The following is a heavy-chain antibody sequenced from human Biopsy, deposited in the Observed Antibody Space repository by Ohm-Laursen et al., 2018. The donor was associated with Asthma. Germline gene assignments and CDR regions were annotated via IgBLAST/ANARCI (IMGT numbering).Heavy chain of an antibody. Sequence: SETLSLTCTVSPDSINDYYWNWIRQFPGKGPEWIGYVHSTGSTRFNPSLKSRLTISVDTSVDQVSLKLTSVTAADTAVYYCVRATSTWSQSGPHYFDHWGPGTLVTVSS. CDR3: VRATSTWSQSGPHYFDH. D-gene: IGHD6-13*01. CDR2: VHSTGST. CDR1: PDSINDYY. V-gene: IGHV4-59*12. J-gene: IGHJ4*02.